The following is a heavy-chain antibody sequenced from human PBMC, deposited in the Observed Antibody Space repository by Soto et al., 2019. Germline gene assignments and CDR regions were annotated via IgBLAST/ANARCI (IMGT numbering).Heavy chain of an antibody. CDR3: ASLDTYDFWSGSNWFDP. Sequence: VGSLRLSCAASGFTFSSYWMSWVRQAPGKGLEWVANIKQDGSEKYYVDSVKGRFTISRDNAKNSLYLQMNSLRAEDTAVYYCASLDTYDFWSGSNWFDPWGQGTLVTVSS. CDR2: IKQDGSEK. J-gene: IGHJ5*02. CDR1: GFTFSSYW. V-gene: IGHV3-7*01. D-gene: IGHD3-3*01.